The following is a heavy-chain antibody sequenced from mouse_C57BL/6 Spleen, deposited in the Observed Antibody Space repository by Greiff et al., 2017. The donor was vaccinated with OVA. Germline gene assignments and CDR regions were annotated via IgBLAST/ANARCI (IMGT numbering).Heavy chain of an antibody. D-gene: IGHD2-12*01. CDR3: ARFEEAYDKRDYYAMDY. Sequence: QVQLQQPGAELVKPGASVKLSCKASGYTFTSYWMHWVKQRPGQGLEWIGMIHPNSGSTNYNEKFKSKATLTVDKSSSTAYMQLSSLTSEDSAVYYCARFEEAYDKRDYYAMDYWGQGTSVTVSS. J-gene: IGHJ4*01. CDR1: GYTFTSYW. CDR2: IHPNSGST. V-gene: IGHV1-64*01.